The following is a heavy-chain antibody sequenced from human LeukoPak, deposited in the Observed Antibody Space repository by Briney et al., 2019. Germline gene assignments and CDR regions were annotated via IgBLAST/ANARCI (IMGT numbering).Heavy chain of an antibody. CDR1: GFSFSDYW. CDR2: IKEDGSAR. V-gene: IGHV3-7*03. J-gene: IGHJ5*01. CDR3: ARDPRDDHNSLDS. Sequence: GGSLRLSCAASGFSFSDYWMSWVRQSPEKGLEWVANIKEDGSARYYVDSVKGRFTISRDNAKNFLYLQMTSLRVEDTAMYYCARDPRDDHNSLDSWGQGTLVTVSS.